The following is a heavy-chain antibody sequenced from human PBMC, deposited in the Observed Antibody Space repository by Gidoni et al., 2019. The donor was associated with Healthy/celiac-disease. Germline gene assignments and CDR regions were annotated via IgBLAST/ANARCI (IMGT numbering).Heavy chain of an antibody. CDR3: AREGLAYYYDSSGYNPFDY. Sequence: QVQLMQSGAEVKKPGASVKVSCQASGYTFTSYGISWVRQAPGQGLEWMGWISAYNGNTNYAQKLQGIVTMTTDTSTSTAYMELRSLRSDDTAVYYCAREGLAYYYDSSGYNPFDYWGQGTLVTVSS. D-gene: IGHD3-22*01. V-gene: IGHV1-18*01. J-gene: IGHJ4*02. CDR2: ISAYNGNT. CDR1: GYTFTSYG.